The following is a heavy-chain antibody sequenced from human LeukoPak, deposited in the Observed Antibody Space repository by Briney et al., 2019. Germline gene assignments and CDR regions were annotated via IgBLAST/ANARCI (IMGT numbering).Heavy chain of an antibody. CDR1: GFTLSDYY. CDR3: ARDSAHIVVVPPMMSLGLDNWSDP. Sequence: GGARRLSCAASGFTLSDYYMSWIRHAPGKGLGWVSFIRSSIDNTKYADSVKGRFAISRDNAKNLLYLQMNSLRGEDTAVYYCARDSAHIVVVPPMMSLGLDNWSDPWGQGTLVTVSS. V-gene: IGHV3-11*05. CDR2: IRSSIDNT. D-gene: IGHD2-2*01. J-gene: IGHJ5*02.